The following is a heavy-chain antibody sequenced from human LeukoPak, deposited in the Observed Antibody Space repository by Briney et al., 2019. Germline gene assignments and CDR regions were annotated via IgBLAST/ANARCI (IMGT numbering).Heavy chain of an antibody. D-gene: IGHD5-18*01. J-gene: IGHJ4*02. V-gene: IGHV3-21*01. CDR1: GFTFNTYT. Sequence: GGSLRLSCAASGFTFNTYTLNWVRQAPGKGLEWVSSISGSSSYIYYADSVKGRFTISRDNAKNSLYLQMNSLRAEDTAVYYCARQDGYSYGYSDYWGQGTLVTVSS. CDR2: ISGSSSYI. CDR3: ARQDGYSYGYSDY.